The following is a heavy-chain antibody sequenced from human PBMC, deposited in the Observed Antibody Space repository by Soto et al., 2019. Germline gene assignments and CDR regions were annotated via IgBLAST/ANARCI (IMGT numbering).Heavy chain of an antibody. J-gene: IGHJ4*02. D-gene: IGHD4-4*01. CDR1: GGSISSSNW. CDR2: IYHSGST. CDR3: ARSYYSNSNFDY. V-gene: IGHV4-4*02. Sequence: XGTLTLTCAVSGGSISSSNWWSCVRQPPGKGLEWIGEIYHSGSTNYNPSLKSRVTISVDKSKNQFSLKLSSVTAADTAVYYCARSYYSNSNFDYWGQATLVTVSS.